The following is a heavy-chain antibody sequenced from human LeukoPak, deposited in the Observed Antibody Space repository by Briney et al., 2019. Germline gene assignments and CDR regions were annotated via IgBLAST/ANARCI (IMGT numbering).Heavy chain of an antibody. V-gene: IGHV4-59*01. Sequence: SETLSLTCTVSGGSISRYYWSWIRQPPGKGLEWIGYIYYSGSTNYNPSLKSRVTISVDTSKNQFSLKLSSVTAADTAVYYCVRGINYYGSGSYYPAFDYWGQGTLVTVSS. D-gene: IGHD3-10*01. CDR1: GGSISRYY. CDR3: VRGINYYGSGSYYPAFDY. J-gene: IGHJ4*02. CDR2: IYYSGST.